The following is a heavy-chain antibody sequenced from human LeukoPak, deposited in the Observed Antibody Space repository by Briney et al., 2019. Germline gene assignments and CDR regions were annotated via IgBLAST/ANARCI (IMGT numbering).Heavy chain of an antibody. V-gene: IGHV3-11*01. CDR1: GFTFSDYY. D-gene: IGHD5-12*01. CDR3: AGEGYGDYDGDY. Sequence: GGSLRLSCAASGFTFSDYYVSWIRQAPGKGLEWVSYISSSGNTIYYADSVKGRFTISRDNAKSSLYLQMNSLRVEDTAVYYCAGEGYGDYDGDYWGQGTLVTVSS. CDR2: ISSSGNTI. J-gene: IGHJ4*02.